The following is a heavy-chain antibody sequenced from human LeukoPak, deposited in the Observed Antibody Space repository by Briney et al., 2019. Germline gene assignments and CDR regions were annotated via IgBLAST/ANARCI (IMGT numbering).Heavy chain of an antibody. CDR1: GFIFRSYA. Sequence: GGSPRLSCAASGFIFRSYAMSWVRQSPGKGLEWVSVISGSGGSTYYADSVKGRFTISRDNSKNTLYLQMNSLRAADTAVYYCAKAKVEMATPGDYWGQGTRVAVSS. CDR2: ISGSGGST. J-gene: IGHJ4*02. D-gene: IGHD5-12*01. CDR3: AKAKVEMATPGDY. V-gene: IGHV3-23*01.